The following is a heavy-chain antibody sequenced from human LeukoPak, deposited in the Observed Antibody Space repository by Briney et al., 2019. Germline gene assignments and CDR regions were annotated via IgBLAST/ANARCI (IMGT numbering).Heavy chain of an antibody. J-gene: IGHJ3*02. D-gene: IGHD6-13*01. CDR1: GFSFNSYI. V-gene: IGHV3-33*06. CDR2: VWDDGNEQ. Sequence: GGSLRLSCAASGFSFNSYIMHWVRQAPDKGLEWVALVWDDGNEQYYADPVKGRFTISRDNSKNTLYLQMNSLRAEDTAVYYCAKDRVASTWPKDAFDIWGQGTMVTVSS. CDR3: AKDRVASTWPKDAFDI.